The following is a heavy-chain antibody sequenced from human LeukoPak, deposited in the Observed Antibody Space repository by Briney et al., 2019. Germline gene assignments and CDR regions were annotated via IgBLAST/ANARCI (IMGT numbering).Heavy chain of an antibody. J-gene: IGHJ2*01. V-gene: IGHV1-69*13. D-gene: IGHD6-19*01. Sequence: GASVKVSCKASGGTFSSYAISWVRQAPGQGLEWMGGIIPIFGTANYAQKFQGRVTITADESTSTAYMELSSLRSEDTAVYYCARVRAVVGAVAGLFDLWGRGTLVTVSS. CDR2: IIPIFGTA. CDR3: ARVRAVVGAVAGLFDL. CDR1: GGTFSSYA.